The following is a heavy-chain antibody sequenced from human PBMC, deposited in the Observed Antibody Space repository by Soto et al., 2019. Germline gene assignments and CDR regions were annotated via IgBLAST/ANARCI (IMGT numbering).Heavy chain of an antibody. CDR1: GYTLTELS. CDR2: FDPEDGET. V-gene: IGHV1-24*01. D-gene: IGHD1-7*01. CDR3: APGTTIFSWFNP. J-gene: IGHJ5*02. Sequence: ASVNFSVNVSGYTLTELSMHWVRQAPGKVLDWMGGFDPEDGETIYAQKFQGRVTMTEDTSTDTAYMELSSLRSEDTAVYYCAPGTTIFSWFNPWGQGTLVNVSS.